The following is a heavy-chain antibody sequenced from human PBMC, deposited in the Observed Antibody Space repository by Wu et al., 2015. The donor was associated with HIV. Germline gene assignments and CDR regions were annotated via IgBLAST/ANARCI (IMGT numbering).Heavy chain of an antibody. CDR1: GYTFISYD. CDR2: MNPNSGSA. CDR3: ARARNSYFDMDV. J-gene: IGHJ6*03. Sequence: VQRGGSLGLKLKEPGASVKVSCKTSGYTFISYDINWVRQATGQGLEWMGWMNPNSGSAVSVQKFQGRVTFTRNTSTRTAYMELSDLRSEDTAVYYCARARNSYFDMDVWGKGTTVIVSS. V-gene: IGHV1-8*01.